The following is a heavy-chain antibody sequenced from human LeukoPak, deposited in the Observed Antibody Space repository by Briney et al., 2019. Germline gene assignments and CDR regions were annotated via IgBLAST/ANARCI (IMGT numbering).Heavy chain of an antibody. CDR1: GGSFSGYY. CDR3: ARGPRITMIVVAQRYFQH. CDR2: INHSGST. D-gene: IGHD3-22*01. J-gene: IGHJ1*01. V-gene: IGHV4-34*01. Sequence: PSETLSLTCAVYGGSFSGYYWSWIRQPPGNGLEWIGEINHSGSTNYNPSLKSRVTISVDTSKNQFSLKLSSVTAADTAVYYCARGPRITMIVVAQRYFQHWGQGTLVTVSS.